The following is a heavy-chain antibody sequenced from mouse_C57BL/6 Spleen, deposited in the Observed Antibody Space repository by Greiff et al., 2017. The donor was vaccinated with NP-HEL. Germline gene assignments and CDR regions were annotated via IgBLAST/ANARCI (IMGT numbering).Heavy chain of an antibody. CDR3: ARDYYGSSSLAMDY. J-gene: IGHJ4*01. D-gene: IGHD1-1*01. CDR2: IYPGSGST. Sequence: QVQLQQPGAELVKPGASVKMSCKASGYTFTSYWITWVKQRPGQGLEWIGDIYPGSGSTNYNEKFKSKATLTVDTSSSTAYMQLISLTSEDSAVYYCARDYYGSSSLAMDYWGQGTSVTVSS. CDR1: GYTFTSYW. V-gene: IGHV1-55*01.